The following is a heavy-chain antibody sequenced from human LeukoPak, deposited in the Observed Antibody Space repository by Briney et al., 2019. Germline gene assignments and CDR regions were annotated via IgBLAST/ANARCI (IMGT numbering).Heavy chain of an antibody. V-gene: IGHV4-59*01. CDR1: GGSISSYY. CDR2: IYYSGST. J-gene: IGHJ3*02. Sequence: SETLSLTCTVSGGSISSYYWSWIRQPPGKGLEWIGYIYYSGSTNYNPSLKSRVTISVDTSKNQFSLKLSSVTAADTAVYYCARGTYSSGRSYDAFDIWGQGTMVTVSS. CDR3: ARGTYSSGRSYDAFDI. D-gene: IGHD6-19*01.